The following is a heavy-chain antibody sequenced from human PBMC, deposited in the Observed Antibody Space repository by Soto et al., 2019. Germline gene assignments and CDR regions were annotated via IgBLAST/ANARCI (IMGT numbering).Heavy chain of an antibody. CDR1: GCSISSGGYY. J-gene: IGHJ4*02. Sequence: PSETLSLTCTVSGCSISSGGYYWSWIRQHPGKGLEWIGYIYYSGSTYYNPSLKSRVTISVDTSKNQFSLKLSSVTAADTAVYYCARAPKTTVTTMFDYWGQGTLVTVSS. V-gene: IGHV4-31*03. CDR2: IYYSGST. D-gene: IGHD4-17*01. CDR3: ARAPKTTVTTMFDY.